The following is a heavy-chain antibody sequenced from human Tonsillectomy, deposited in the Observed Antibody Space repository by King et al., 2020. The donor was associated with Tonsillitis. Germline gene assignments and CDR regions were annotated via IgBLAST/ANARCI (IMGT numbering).Heavy chain of an antibody. CDR2: MNPNSGNT. Sequence: QLVQSGAEVKKPGASVKVSCKASVYTFTSYDINWVRQASGQGLEWMGWMNPNSGNTGYAQKFQGRVTMTRNTSISTAYMELSSLRSEDTAVYYCARRQPAARVMDVWGQGTTVTVSS. CDR1: VYTFTSYD. J-gene: IGHJ6*02. CDR3: ARRQPAARVMDV. V-gene: IGHV1-8*01. D-gene: IGHD2-2*01.